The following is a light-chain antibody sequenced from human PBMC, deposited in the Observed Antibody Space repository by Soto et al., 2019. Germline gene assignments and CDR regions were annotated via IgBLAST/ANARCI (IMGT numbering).Light chain of an antibody. V-gene: IGKV4-1*01. CDR3: QQYYTTPQT. J-gene: IGKJ1*01. Sequence: DIVMTQSPDSLAVSLGERATINCKSSQSGLHSSNNKNYLAWYQQKPGQPPKLLIYWASTRESGVPDRFSGSGSGTDFTLTISSLQAEDVAVYYCQQYYTTPQTFGQGTKVEIK. CDR1: QSGLHSSNNKNY. CDR2: WAS.